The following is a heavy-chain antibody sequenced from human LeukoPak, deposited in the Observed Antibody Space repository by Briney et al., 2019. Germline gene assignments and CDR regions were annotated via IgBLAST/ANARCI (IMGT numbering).Heavy chain of an antibody. V-gene: IGHV3-66*01. CDR1: GFTFSDYA. CDR3: ARDRDSSGWYYFDY. CDR2: IYSGGST. J-gene: IGHJ4*02. Sequence: GGSLRLSCVGSGFTFSDYALEWVRQPPGKGLEWVSVIYSGGSTYYADSVKGRFTISRDNSKNTLYLQMNSLRAKDTAVYYCARDRDSSGWYYFDYWGQGTLVTVSS. D-gene: IGHD6-19*01.